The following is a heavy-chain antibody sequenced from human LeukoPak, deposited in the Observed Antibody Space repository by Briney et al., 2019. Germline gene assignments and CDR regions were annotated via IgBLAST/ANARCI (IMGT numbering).Heavy chain of an antibody. Sequence: GGSLRLSCAASGFTFSDYYMSWIRQAPGKGLEWVSYISTGSSTIYYADSVKGRFTISRDNAKNSLYLQMNSLRDEDTAVYYCARDRTTVTHFDYWGQGTLVTVSS. CDR1: GFTFSDYY. J-gene: IGHJ4*02. D-gene: IGHD4-17*01. V-gene: IGHV3-11*04. CDR2: ISTGSSTI. CDR3: ARDRTTVTHFDY.